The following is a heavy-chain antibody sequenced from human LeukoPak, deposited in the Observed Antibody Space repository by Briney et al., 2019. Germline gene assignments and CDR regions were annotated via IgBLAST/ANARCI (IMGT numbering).Heavy chain of an antibody. J-gene: IGHJ6*03. D-gene: IGHD3-10*01. V-gene: IGHV4-34*01. Sequence: GSLRLSCAASGFTLSSYAMSWLRQPTGKGVEWIGEINHSGSTNYNPSLKSRVTISVDKYKNQFSLKLSSVTAADTAVYYCARRMPFSRRGSGSYGHYYYYMDVWGKGTTVTISS. CDR2: INHSGST. CDR3: ARRMPFSRRGSGSYGHYYYYMDV. CDR1: GFTLSSYA.